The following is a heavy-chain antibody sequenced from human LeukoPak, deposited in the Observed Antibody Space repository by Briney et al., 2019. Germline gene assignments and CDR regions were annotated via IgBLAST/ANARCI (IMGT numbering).Heavy chain of an antibody. Sequence: PGGSLRLSCAGSGFTFSNYWVHWVRQAPGKGLVWVSRINIDGSRTDYADSVRGRFTISRDNAKNALSLQMNSLTAEDTAVYYCARDSRRILPSDWGQGTLVTVSS. CDR2: INIDGSRT. CDR1: GFTFSNYW. J-gene: IGHJ4*02. CDR3: ARDSRRILPSD. D-gene: IGHD2-15*01. V-gene: IGHV3-74*01.